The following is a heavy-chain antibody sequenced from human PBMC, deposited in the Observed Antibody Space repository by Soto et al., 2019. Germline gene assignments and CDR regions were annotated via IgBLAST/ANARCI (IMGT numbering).Heavy chain of an antibody. CDR1: GYTFTSYD. Sequence: QVQLVQSGAEVKKPGASVKVSCKASGYTFTSYDINWVRQATGQGLEWMGWMNPNSGNTVYAQKFQGRVTMTRNTSISTAYMELSSLRYEDTAVYYCARRNSIVPGTWTMEDYYYMDVWGKGTTVTVSS. D-gene: IGHD6-19*01. J-gene: IGHJ6*03. CDR3: ARRNSIVPGTWTMEDYYYMDV. CDR2: MNPNSGNT. V-gene: IGHV1-8*01.